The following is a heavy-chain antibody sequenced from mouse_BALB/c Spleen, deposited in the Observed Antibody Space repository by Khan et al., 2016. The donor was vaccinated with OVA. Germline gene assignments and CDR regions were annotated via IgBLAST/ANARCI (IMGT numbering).Heavy chain of an antibody. D-gene: IGHD1-1*01. J-gene: IGHJ2*01. CDR1: GYTFTSYW. CDR2: TNPTNGRT. V-gene: IGHV1S81*02. Sequence: VQLQQSGAELVKAGASVKMSCKASGYTFTSYWMNWVKQRLGQGLEWFAETNPTNGRTYYNEKFKSKATLTVDKSSSTAYMQLSGPTFEDSAVYYCARIKKIVATDFDYWGQGTTLTVSS. CDR3: ARIKKIVATDFDY.